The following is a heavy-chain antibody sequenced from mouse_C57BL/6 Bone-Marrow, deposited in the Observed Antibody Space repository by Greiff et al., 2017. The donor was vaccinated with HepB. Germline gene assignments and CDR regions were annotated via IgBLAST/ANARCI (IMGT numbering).Heavy chain of an antibody. D-gene: IGHD2-5*01. CDR3: ATKDYYSNYGAMDY. J-gene: IGHJ4*01. CDR1: GFSLTSYG. Sequence: VQGVESGPGLVQPSQSLSITCTVSGFSLTSYGVHWVRQSPGKGLEWLGVIWSGGSTDYNAAFISRLSISKDNSKSQVFFKMNSLQADDTAIYYCATKDYYSNYGAMDYWGQGTSVTVSS. CDR2: IWSGGST. V-gene: IGHV2-2*01.